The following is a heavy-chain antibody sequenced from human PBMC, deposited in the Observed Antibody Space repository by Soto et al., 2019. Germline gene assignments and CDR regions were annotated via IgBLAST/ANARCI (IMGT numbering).Heavy chain of an antibody. Sequence: ASVEVSCKDSGYTFTSCGSSWVRQAKRQGLEWMGWISAYNGNTNYAQKLQGRVTMTTDTSTSTAYMELRSLRSDDTAVYYCARDPRQVTMVRGATYYYYYYMDVWGKGTTVTVSS. CDR3: ARDPRQVTMVRGATYYYYYYMDV. D-gene: IGHD3-10*01. CDR1: GYTFTSCG. J-gene: IGHJ6*03. CDR2: ISAYNGNT. V-gene: IGHV1-18*01.